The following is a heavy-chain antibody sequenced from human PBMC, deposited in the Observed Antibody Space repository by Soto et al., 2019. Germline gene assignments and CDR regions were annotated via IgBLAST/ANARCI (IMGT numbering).Heavy chain of an antibody. CDR2: MDPNSGST. J-gene: IGHJ6*02. CDR1: GYTFTTYD. CDR3: ARGAYPPGSNYYYGMDV. V-gene: IGHV1-8*01. Sequence: QAQLVQSGAEVRKPGASVKVSCKASGYTFTTYDINWVRQAPGQGLEWLGWMDPNSGSTGYAQNFQGRITINRDTSASTVYMELSGLRSDDTAVYYCARGAYPPGSNYYYGMDVWGLGTTVSVS. D-gene: IGHD3-16*01.